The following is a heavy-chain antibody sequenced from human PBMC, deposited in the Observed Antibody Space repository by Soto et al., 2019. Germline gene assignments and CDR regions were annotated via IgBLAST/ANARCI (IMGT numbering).Heavy chain of an antibody. CDR2: IWYDGSNK. CDR3: ARTFGVDTAKTYYYYYYMDV. Sequence: GGSLRLSCAASGFTFSSYDMHWVRQAPGKGLEWVAVIWYDGSNKYYADSVKGRFTISRDNSKNTLYLQMNSLRAEDTAVYYCARTFGVDTAKTYYYYYYMDVWGKGTTVTVSS. CDR1: GFTFSSYD. D-gene: IGHD5-18*01. J-gene: IGHJ6*03. V-gene: IGHV3-33*01.